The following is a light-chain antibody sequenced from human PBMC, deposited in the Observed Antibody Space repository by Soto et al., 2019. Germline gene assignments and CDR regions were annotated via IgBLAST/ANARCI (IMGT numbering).Light chain of an antibody. J-gene: IGLJ1*01. CDR1: SSDVGGYNS. Sequence: QSALTQPASVSGSPGQSITISCTGTSSDVGGYNSVSWYQQHPGKAPKLMIDEVSNRPSGVSNRFSGSKSGNTASLTISALQAEDEADYYYSSYTTSSSLLYVFGTGTKLTVL. CDR3: SSYTTSSSLLYV. V-gene: IGLV2-14*01. CDR2: EVS.